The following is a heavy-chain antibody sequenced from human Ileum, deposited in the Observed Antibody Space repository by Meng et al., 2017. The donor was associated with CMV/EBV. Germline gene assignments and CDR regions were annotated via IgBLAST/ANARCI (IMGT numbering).Heavy chain of an antibody. CDR2: INPNSGGT. V-gene: IGHV1-2*02. CDR3: TRGDLGGPFKDRYFDY. D-gene: IGHD3-16*01. J-gene: IGHJ4*02. Sequence: QGHRVQSGVEGKKPGASVRVSCKASGYTFTGYYIHWVRLAPGQGLEWMGWINPNSGGTNFAQKFQGRVTMTRDTSINTAYIELSGLTSDDTAVYYCTRGDLGGPFKDRYFDYWGQGTLVTVSS. CDR1: GYTFTGYY.